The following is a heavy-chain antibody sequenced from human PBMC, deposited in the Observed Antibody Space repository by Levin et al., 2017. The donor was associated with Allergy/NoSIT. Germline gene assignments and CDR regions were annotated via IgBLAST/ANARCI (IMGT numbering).Heavy chain of an antibody. CDR3: ARDGEGVVTALDN. CDR2: INHSGST. D-gene: IGHD2-21*02. V-gene: IGHV4-34*01. CDR1: GGSFSGYS. Sequence: GSLRLSCAVYGGSFSGYSWTWIRQSPGKGLEWIGEINHSGSTNYNPSLKSRVTISVDTSKNQFSLQLRSVTAADTALYYCARDGEGVVTALDNWGQGTQVTVSS. J-gene: IGHJ4*02.